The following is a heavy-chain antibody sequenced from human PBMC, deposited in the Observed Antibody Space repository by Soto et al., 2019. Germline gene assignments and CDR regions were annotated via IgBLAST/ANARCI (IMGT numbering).Heavy chain of an antibody. V-gene: IGHV4-31*03. CDR3: ARIKGGAAGNFDY. J-gene: IGHJ4*02. CDR2: IYYSGST. D-gene: IGHD6-13*01. Sequence: SETLSLTCTVSGGSISNGDYYWTWIRQHPVKGLEWVGYIYYSGSTYSNPSLKSRVTISVATSKNQFSLRLSSVTAADTAVYYCARIKGGAAGNFDYWGRGALVTVSS. CDR1: GGSISNGDYY.